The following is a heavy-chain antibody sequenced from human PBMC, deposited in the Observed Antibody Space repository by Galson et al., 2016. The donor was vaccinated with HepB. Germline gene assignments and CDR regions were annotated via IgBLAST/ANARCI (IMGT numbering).Heavy chain of an antibody. CDR3: SREMTGSYFD. D-gene: IGHD3-10*01. CDR2: IRGDGIVS. J-gene: IGHJ4*02. V-gene: IGHV3-7*01. Sequence: LRLSCAASGFTFNAHWMNWVRQAPGKGLEWVANIRGDGIVSYYAESVRGRFTISRDNAKNSLYLQMNGLRGDETAVYYCSREMTGSYFDWGQGTLVTVSS. CDR1: GFTFNAHW.